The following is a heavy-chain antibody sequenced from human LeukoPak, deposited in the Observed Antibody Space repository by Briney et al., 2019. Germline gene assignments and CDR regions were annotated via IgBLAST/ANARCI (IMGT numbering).Heavy chain of an antibody. CDR2: IYHSGST. J-gene: IGHJ6*03. V-gene: IGHV4-4*02. D-gene: IGHD4-11*01. CDR3: ARERTVKGYYYYYYMDV. CDR1: GGSISSSNW. Sequence: SGTLSLTCAVSGGSISSSNWWSWVRQPPGKGLEWIGEIYHSGSTNYNPSLKSRVTISVDKSKNQFSLKLSSVTAADTAVYYCARERTVKGYYYYYYMDVWGKGTTVTVPS.